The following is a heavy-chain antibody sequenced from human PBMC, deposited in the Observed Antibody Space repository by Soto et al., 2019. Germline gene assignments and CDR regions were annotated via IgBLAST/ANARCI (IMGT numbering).Heavy chain of an antibody. CDR3: ARQLSHICDF. CDR1: GYKFGSAW. Sequence: GESLKISCKGVGYKFGSAWIGWVRQMPGKGLEWIGIIKHGTPHIRYSPSLRGHVTISADEGLSTAYLQWSSLKASDTAMYYCARQLSHICDFWGQGTLVTVSS. D-gene: IGHD3-3*02. V-gene: IGHV5-51*01. J-gene: IGHJ4*02. CDR2: IKHGTPHI.